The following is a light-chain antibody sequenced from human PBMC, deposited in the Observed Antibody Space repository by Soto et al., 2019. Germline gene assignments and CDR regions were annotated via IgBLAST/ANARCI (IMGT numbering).Light chain of an antibody. V-gene: IGLV2-14*01. J-gene: IGLJ2*01. CDR2: EVR. Sequence: QSVLTQPGSVSGSPGQSITISCSGTSRDVGAYNLVSWYQQRPGKAPKLLIYEVRNRPSGLSYRFSGSKSGNTASLTISSLLPEDEADYVCSSFSSRNTLVFGGGTKVTVL. CDR3: SSFSSRNTLV. CDR1: SRDVGAYNL.